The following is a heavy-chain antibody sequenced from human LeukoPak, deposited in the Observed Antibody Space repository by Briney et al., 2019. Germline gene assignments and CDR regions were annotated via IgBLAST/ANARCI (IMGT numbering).Heavy chain of an antibody. V-gene: IGHV3-30*18. J-gene: IGHJ4*02. CDR3: AKEDNSPPLDY. D-gene: IGHD5-24*01. CDR2: ISYDGSNK. Sequence: PGGSLRLSCAASEFTFSSHAMSWVRQAPGKGLEWVAVISYDGSNKYYADSVKGRFTISRDNSKNTLYLQMNSLRAEDTAVYYCAKEDNSPPLDYWGQGTLVTVSS. CDR1: EFTFSSHA.